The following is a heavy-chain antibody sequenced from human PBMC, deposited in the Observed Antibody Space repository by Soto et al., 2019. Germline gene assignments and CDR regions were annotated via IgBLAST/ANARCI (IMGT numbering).Heavy chain of an antibody. CDR2: IYPGDSDT. Sequence: GESLKISCKGSGYSFTSYWIGWVRQMPGKGLEWMGIIYPGDSDTRYSPSFQGQVTISADKSISTAYLQWSSLKASDTAMYYCARGSTITMVRGVMYYYYGMDVWGQGTTVT. J-gene: IGHJ6*02. D-gene: IGHD3-10*01. CDR3: ARGSTITMVRGVMYYYYGMDV. CDR1: GYSFTSYW. V-gene: IGHV5-51*01.